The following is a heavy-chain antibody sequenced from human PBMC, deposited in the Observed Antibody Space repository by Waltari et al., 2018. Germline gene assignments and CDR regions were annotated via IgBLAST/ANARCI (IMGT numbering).Heavy chain of an antibody. D-gene: IGHD4-17*01. CDR1: GGSISSSSYY. CDR3: AKHDYGDYNFAY. J-gene: IGHJ4*02. V-gene: IGHV4-39*01. CDR2: IYSSGRT. Sequence: QLQLQESGPGLVKPSETLSLTCTVSGGSISSSSYYWGWIRQPPGKGLEWIGSIYSSGRTYYNPSLKSRVTISVDTSNNQFSLKLSSVTAADTAVYYCAKHDYGDYNFAYWGQGTLVTVSS.